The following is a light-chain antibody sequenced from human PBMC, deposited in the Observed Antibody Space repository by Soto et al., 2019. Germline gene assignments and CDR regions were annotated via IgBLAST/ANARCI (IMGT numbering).Light chain of an antibody. CDR3: QHYDHLPIT. CDR1: QDITNY. J-gene: IGKJ5*01. CDR2: DAS. Sequence: DIQMTQSPSSLSASVVDRVTITCQASQDITNYLNWYQQKPGKAPRLLLYDASSLETGVPSRFSGSGSGTDFTFTISSLQPEDIATYYCQHYDHLPITFGQGTRLEI. V-gene: IGKV1-33*01.